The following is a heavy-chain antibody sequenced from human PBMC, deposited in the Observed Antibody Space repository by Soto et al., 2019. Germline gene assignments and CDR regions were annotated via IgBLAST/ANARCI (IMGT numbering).Heavy chain of an antibody. D-gene: IGHD2-8*01. CDR1: GFTFSSYA. CDR2: ISYDGSNK. CDR3: ARSNDYYFDY. Sequence: PGGSLRLSCAASGFTFSSYAMHWVRQAPGKGLEWVAVISYDGSNKYYADCVKGRFTISRDNSKNTLYLQMNSLRAEDTAVYYCARSNDYYFDYWGQGTLVTVSS. J-gene: IGHJ4*02. V-gene: IGHV3-30-3*01.